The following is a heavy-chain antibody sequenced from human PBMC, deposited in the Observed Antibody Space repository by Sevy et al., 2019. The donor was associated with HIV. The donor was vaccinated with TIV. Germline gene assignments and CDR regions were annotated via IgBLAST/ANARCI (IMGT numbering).Heavy chain of an antibody. D-gene: IGHD4-17*01. CDR3: ARHATVVRASFDI. J-gene: IGHJ3*02. CDR1: GGSISSSSYY. CDR2: IYYSGST. Sequence: SETLSLTCTVSGGSISSSSYYWGWIRQPPGKGLEWIVSIYYSGSTYYNPSLKSRVTISVDTSKNQFSLKLSSVTAADTAVYYCARHATVVRASFDIWGQGTMVTVSS. V-gene: IGHV4-39*01.